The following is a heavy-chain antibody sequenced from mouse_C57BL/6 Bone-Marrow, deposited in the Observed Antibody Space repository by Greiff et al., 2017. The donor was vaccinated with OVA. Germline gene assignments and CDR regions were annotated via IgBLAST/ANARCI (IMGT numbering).Heavy chain of an antibody. J-gene: IGHJ3*01. CDR2: IHPNSGST. CDR3: ASLDSWFAY. CDR1: GYTFTSYW. Sequence: VQLQESGAELVKPGASVKLSCKASGYTFTSYWMHWVKQRPGQGLEWIGMIHPNSGSTNYNEKFKSKATLTVDKSSSTAYMQLSSLTSEDSAVYYCASLDSWFAYWGQGTLVTVSA. V-gene: IGHV1-64*01.